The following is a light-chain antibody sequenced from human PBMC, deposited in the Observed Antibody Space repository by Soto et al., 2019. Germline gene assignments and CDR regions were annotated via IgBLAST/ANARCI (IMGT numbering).Light chain of an antibody. CDR1: SSKIGSNT. V-gene: IGLV1-44*01. CDR3: VAWDDRRNGYVV. CDR2: RNN. Sequence: QSVLTQPTSAFGTPGQRVTIFCSGSSSKIGSNTVNWYRQLPGTAPKQVIYRNNLRPSGVPDRFSGCKSGTSASLAISVLQSEVEADYYCVAWDDRRNGYVVFGGGTKVTVL. J-gene: IGLJ2*01.